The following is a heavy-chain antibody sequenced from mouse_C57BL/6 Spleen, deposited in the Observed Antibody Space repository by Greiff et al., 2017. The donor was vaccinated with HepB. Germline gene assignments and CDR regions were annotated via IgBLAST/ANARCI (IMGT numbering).Heavy chain of an antibody. J-gene: IGHJ1*03. CDR2: IRLKSDNYAT. D-gene: IGHD1-1*01. CDR3: TGYGSRGYFDV. Sequence: DVKLLESGGGLVQPGGSMKLSCVASGFTFSNYWMNWVRQSPEKGLEWVAQIRLKSDNYATHYAESVKGRFTISRDDSKSSVYLQMNNLRAEDTGIYYCTGYGSRGYFDVWGTGTTVTVSS. V-gene: IGHV6-3*01. CDR1: GFTFSNYW.